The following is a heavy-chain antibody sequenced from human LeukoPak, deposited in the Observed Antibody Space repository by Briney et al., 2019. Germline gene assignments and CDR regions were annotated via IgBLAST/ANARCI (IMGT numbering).Heavy chain of an antibody. CDR3: AKDRGIVVVPAALFDY. J-gene: IGHJ4*02. V-gene: IGHV3-23*01. D-gene: IGHD2-2*01. CDR1: GFTFSSYA. Sequence: GGSLRLSCAASGFTFSSYAMSWVRQAPGKGLEWVSAISGSGGSTYYADSVKGRFTISRDNSKNTLYLPMNSLRAEDTAVYYCAKDRGIVVVPAALFDYWGQGTLVTVSS. CDR2: ISGSGGST.